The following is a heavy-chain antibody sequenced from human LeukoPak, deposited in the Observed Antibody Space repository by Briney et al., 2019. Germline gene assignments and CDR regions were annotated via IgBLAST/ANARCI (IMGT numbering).Heavy chain of an antibody. CDR1: GFTFSSYA. V-gene: IGHV3-30-3*01. CDR3: ARDRTRGKYCSSTSCYFDY. CDR2: ISYDGSNK. J-gene: IGHJ4*02. Sequence: QSGGSLRLSCAASGFTFSSYAMHWVRQAPGKGLEWVAVISYDGSNKYYADSVKGRFTISRDNSKNTLYLQMNSLRAEDTAVYYCARDRTRGKYCSSTSCYFDYWGQGTLVTVSS. D-gene: IGHD2-2*01.